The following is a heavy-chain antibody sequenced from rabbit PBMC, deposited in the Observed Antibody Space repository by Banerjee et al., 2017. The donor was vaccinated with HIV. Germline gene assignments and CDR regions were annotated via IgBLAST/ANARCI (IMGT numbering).Heavy chain of an antibody. CDR3: ARDTGSSFSSYGMDL. V-gene: IGHV1S45*01. D-gene: IGHD8-1*01. J-gene: IGHJ6*01. CDR1: GFSFSNKAV. Sequence: EQLVESGGGLVKPEGSLKLSRTASGFSFSNKAVMCWVRQAPGKGLEWIACINAVTGKAVYANWAKGRSTFSKTSSTTVTLQMTSLTVADTATYFCARDTGSSFSSYGMDLWGQGTLVTVS. CDR2: INAVTGKA.